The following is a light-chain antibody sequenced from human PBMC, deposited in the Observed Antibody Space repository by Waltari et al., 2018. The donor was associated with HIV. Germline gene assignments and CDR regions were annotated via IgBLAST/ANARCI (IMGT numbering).Light chain of an antibody. CDR2: GDD. CDR1: SSYIGRNT. J-gene: IGLJ3*02. V-gene: IGLV1-44*01. Sequence: QSVLTQPPSASGPPGQMFTISCSAGSSYIGRNTVDWYQQHPGTAPKLLIYGDDKRPSGIPDRFSGSKSGTSASLAISGLQAEDEADYYCAACDDSRNVWVFGGGTKLTVL. CDR3: AACDDSRNVWV.